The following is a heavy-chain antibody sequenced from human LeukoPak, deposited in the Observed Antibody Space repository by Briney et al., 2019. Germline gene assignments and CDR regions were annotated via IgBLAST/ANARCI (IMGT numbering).Heavy chain of an antibody. CDR3: AQYYYDSSGYFSGNDY. CDR1: GYTFTTYG. V-gene: IGHV1-2*02. D-gene: IGHD3-22*01. Sequence: GASVKVSCKASGYTFTTYGVTWVRQAPGQGLEWMGWINPNSGGTNYAQKFQGRVTMTRDTSISTAYMELSRLRSDDTAVYYCAQYYYDSSGYFSGNDYWGQGTLVTVSS. CDR2: INPNSGGT. J-gene: IGHJ4*02.